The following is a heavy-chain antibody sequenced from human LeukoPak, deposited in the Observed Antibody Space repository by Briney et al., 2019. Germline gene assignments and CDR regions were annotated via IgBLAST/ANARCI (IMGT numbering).Heavy chain of an antibody. Sequence: PGGSLRLSCAASGFTFSSYSMNWVRQAPGKGLEWGSYISSSSSTIYYADPVKGRFTISRDNAKNSLYLQMNSLRAEDTAVYYCARGTAGMVRGVVDYWGQGTLVTVSS. D-gene: IGHD3-10*01. CDR2: ISSSSSTI. CDR1: GFTFSSYS. CDR3: ARGTAGMVRGVVDY. J-gene: IGHJ4*02. V-gene: IGHV3-48*04.